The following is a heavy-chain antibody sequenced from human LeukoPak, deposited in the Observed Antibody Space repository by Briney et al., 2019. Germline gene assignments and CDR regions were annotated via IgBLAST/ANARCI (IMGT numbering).Heavy chain of an antibody. D-gene: IGHD6-13*01. Sequence: GGSLRLSCAASGFTFNIYAISWVRQAPGKGLEWVSGISGSGGSTYYADSVKGRFTISRDNSKNTMYLEMNSLRPEDTAIYFCAKDDSAYSSSWYFDYWGQGTLVTVSS. J-gene: IGHJ4*02. CDR2: ISGSGGST. CDR3: AKDDSAYSSSWYFDY. V-gene: IGHV3-23*01. CDR1: GFTFNIYA.